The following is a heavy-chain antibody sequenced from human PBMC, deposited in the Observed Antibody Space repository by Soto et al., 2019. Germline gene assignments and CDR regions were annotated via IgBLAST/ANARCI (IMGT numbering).Heavy chain of an antibody. V-gene: IGHV3-23*01. J-gene: IGHJ3*01. D-gene: IGHD3-16*01. CDR1: GFTFSHYA. CDR2: IFGSGAPT. CDR3: TREASSWGFAFAL. Sequence: EVQLLESGGGLVQPGGSLRLSCAASGFTFSHYAMSWVRQAPGKGLQWVSTIFGSGAPTHYADSVKGHFGISRDNSNNMLFLEMNSLKDEDTAVYYCTREASSWGFAFALWGQGTRVAVSS.